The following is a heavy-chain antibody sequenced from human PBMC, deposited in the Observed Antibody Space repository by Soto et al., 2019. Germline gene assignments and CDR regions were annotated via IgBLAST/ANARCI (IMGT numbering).Heavy chain of an antibody. D-gene: IGHD3-22*01. CDR2: ISYGGSEK. CDR3: ARTRGYDQGDWFDP. CDR1: GFTFSNYA. Sequence: QVQLVESGGGVAQPGRSLRLSCAASGFTFSNYAMHWVRQAPGKGLEWVAVISYGGSEKYYADSVKGRFTISRDNSKNTQLLQMNSLRPEDTALYYGARTRGYDQGDWFDPWGQGTPVTVSS. J-gene: IGHJ5*02. V-gene: IGHV3-30-3*01.